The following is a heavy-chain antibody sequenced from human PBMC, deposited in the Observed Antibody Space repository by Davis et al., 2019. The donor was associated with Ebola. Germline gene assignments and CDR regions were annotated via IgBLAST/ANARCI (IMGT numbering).Heavy chain of an antibody. CDR1: GFTFSSYA. CDR2: ISGSGGST. D-gene: IGHD3-3*01. J-gene: IGHJ4*02. Sequence: GGSLRLSCAASGFTFSSYAMSWVRQAPGKGLEWVSAISGSGGSTYYADSVKGRFTISRDNSKNTLYLQMNSLRAEDTAVYYCAKAVVRFLEWLSLDYWGQGTLVTVSS. CDR3: AKAVVRFLEWLSLDY. V-gene: IGHV3-23*01.